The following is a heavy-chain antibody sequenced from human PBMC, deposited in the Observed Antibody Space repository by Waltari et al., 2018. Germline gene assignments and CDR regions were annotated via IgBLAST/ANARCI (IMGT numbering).Heavy chain of an antibody. J-gene: IGHJ4*02. V-gene: IGHV4-59*11. CDR3: ARGQSSGWYYN. CDR2: IYYSGST. D-gene: IGHD6-19*01. CDR1: GGSISSHY. Sequence: QVQLQESGPGLVKPSETLSLTCTVSGGSISSHYWSWIRQPPGKGLEWIGYIYYSGSTNYNPSLKSRVTISVDTSKNQFSLKLSSVTAADTAVYYCARGQSSGWYYNWGQGTLVIVSS.